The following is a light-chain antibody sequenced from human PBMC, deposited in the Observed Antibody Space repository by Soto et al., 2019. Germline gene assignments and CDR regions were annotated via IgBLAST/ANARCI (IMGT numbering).Light chain of an antibody. CDR3: RQYNSWQT. J-gene: IGKJ1*01. V-gene: IGKV3-15*01. CDR2: GAS. CDR1: QSVSSS. Sequence: EIVMTQSPATLSVSPGERATLSCRASQSVSSSLAWYQQRPGQAPRLLIYGASTRATGIPARFSGSGSGTEFTLTISSLQSEDFAIYYCRQYNSWQTFGQGTKVEIK.